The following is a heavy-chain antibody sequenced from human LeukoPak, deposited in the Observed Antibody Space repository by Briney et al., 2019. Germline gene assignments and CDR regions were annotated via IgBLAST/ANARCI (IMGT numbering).Heavy chain of an antibody. CDR1: GGSISSDDYY. Sequence: SETLSLTCSVSGGSISSDDYYWTWIRQPAGKGLEWIGRFHTGGSANYNPSLKSRVTISVDTSKNQFSLRLNSVTAADTAIYYCAREEYYDDSGYYFRYFDSWGQGTLVTVSS. J-gene: IGHJ4*02. CDR3: AREEYYDDSGYYFRYFDS. D-gene: IGHD3-22*01. CDR2: FHTGGSA. V-gene: IGHV4-61*02.